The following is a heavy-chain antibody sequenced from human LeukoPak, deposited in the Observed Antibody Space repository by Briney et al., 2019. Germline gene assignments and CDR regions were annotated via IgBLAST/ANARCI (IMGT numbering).Heavy chain of an antibody. D-gene: IGHD5-24*01. J-gene: IGHJ4*02. CDR1: GFTFSDYY. CDR3: ARGSRTIELGDDY. Sequence: GGSLRLSCAASGFTFSDYYMSWLRHTPGKGLEWLSYISSSSSNTNYADSVKGRFTISRDNAKNSLYLQMNSLRAEDTAVYYCARGSRTIELGDDYWGQGTLVTVSS. V-gene: IGHV3-11*06. CDR2: ISSSSSNT.